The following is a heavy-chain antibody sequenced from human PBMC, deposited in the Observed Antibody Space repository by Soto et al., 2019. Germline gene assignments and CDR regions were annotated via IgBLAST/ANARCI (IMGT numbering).Heavy chain of an antibody. CDR2: INPSGGST. CDR1: GYTFTSYY. CDR3: ARGLRYFDWLPPYNWFDP. J-gene: IGHJ5*02. Sequence: QVQLVQSGAEVKKPGASVKVSCKASGYTFTSYYMHWVRQAPGQGLEWMGIINPSGGSTSYAQKFQGRITMTRDTSTSTVYMELSSLRSQDTAVSYCARGLRYFDWLPPYNWFDPWGQGTLVTLSS. V-gene: IGHV1-46*01. D-gene: IGHD3-9*01.